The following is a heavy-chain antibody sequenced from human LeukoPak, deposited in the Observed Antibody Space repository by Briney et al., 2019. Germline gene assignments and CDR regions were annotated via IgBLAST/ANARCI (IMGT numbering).Heavy chain of an antibody. CDR2: IWISSGNT. Sequence: PGGSLRLSCAASGFPFSAYSMNWVRQAPGKGLEWISYIWISSGNTKYADSVKGRFTISGDNAKNSLYLQMNSLRVEDTAIYYCARDHNYAFDNWGQGTLVTVSS. CDR3: ARDHNYAFDN. V-gene: IGHV3-11*06. D-gene: IGHD1-1*01. CDR1: GFPFSAYS. J-gene: IGHJ4*02.